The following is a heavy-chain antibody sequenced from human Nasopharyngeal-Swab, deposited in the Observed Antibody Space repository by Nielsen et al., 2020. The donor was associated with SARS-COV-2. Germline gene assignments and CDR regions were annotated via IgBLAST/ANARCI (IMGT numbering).Heavy chain of an antibody. V-gene: IGHV1-3*01. CDR2: INAGNGNT. CDR1: GYTFTSYA. Sequence: ASVKVSCKASGYTFTSYAMHWVRQAPGQRLEWMGWINAGNGNTKYSQKFQGRVTITRDTSASTAYMELSSLRSEDTAVYYCASFATVTTRYYYYYGMDVWGQGTTVTVSS. D-gene: IGHD4-17*01. J-gene: IGHJ6*02. CDR3: ASFATVTTRYYYYYGMDV.